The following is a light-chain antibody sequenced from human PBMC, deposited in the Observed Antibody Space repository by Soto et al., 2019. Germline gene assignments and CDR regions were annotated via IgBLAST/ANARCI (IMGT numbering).Light chain of an antibody. Sequence: ERMMTQSPATLSLSPGEKATLSCRASQTISKDLAWYQQKPGQAPRLLIYDASTRATDIPDRFSGSGSGTEFTLTISSLKSEDFATYYCQQGHSFPYTFGQGTKLEI. CDR2: DAS. CDR1: QTISKD. V-gene: IGKV3-15*01. J-gene: IGKJ2*01. CDR3: QQGHSFPYT.